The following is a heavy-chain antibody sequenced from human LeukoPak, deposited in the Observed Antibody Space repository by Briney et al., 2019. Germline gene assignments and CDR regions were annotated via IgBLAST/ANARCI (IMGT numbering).Heavy chain of an antibody. V-gene: IGHV3-21*01. J-gene: IGHJ4*02. CDR2: ISSTSSYI. CDR1: GFTFSSYS. D-gene: IGHD6-19*01. Sequence: GGSLRLSCAASGFTFSSYSMNSVRQAPGKGLEWVSSISSTSSYIYYADSVKGRFTISRDNAKNSLYLQMNSLRAEDTAVYYCARDGPWLVGFDYWGQGTLVTVSS. CDR3: ARDGPWLVGFDY.